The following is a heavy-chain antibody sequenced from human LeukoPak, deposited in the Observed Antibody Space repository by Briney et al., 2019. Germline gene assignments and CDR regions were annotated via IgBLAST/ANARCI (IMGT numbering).Heavy chain of an antibody. CDR3: ARGGRGEGTGTTRVAFDI. CDR1: GYXFTTYY. CDR2: INPSGGST. Sequence: GASVKVSCKAAGYXFTTYYIHWVRQAPGQGLEWMGTINPSGGSTSYAQKFQGRVTMTRDTSTSTVYMELSSLRSEDTAVYYCARGGRGEGTGTTRVAFDIWGQGTMVTVSS. J-gene: IGHJ3*02. D-gene: IGHD1-1*01. V-gene: IGHV1-46*01.